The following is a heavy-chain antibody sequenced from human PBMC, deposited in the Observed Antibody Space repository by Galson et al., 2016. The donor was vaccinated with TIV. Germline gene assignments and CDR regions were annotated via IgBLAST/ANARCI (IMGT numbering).Heavy chain of an antibody. V-gene: IGHV1-18*01. CDR2: INPYNNNT. Sequence: QSGAEVKKPGASVKVSCKASGYTFSTYAISWVRQAPGQGLEWMAWINPYNNNTKYAQKFQGRVTMTTDTSTSTVYMELRSLGSDDTAVYYCARDHHWNVYSGYGMDVWGQGNPGRRL. J-gene: IGHJ6*02. CDR1: GYTFSTYA. D-gene: IGHD1-1*01. CDR3: ARDHHWNVYSGYGMDV.